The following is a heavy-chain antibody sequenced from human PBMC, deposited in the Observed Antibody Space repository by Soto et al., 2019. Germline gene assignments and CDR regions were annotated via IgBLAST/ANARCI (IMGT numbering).Heavy chain of an antibody. J-gene: IGHJ3*02. CDR3: AKDKSYGDYVSLFAFDI. CDR1: GFTFSSYG. V-gene: IGHV3-30*18. CDR2: ISYDGSNK. Sequence: QVQLVESGGGVVQPGRSLRLSCAASGFTFSSYGMHWVRQAPGKGLEWVAVISYDGSNKYYADSVKGRFTISRDNSKNTLYLQMNSLRAEDTAVYYCAKDKSYGDYVSLFAFDIWGQGTMVTVSS. D-gene: IGHD4-17*01.